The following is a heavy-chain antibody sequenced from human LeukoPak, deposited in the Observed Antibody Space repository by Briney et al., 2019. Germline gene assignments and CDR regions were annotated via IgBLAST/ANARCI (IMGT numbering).Heavy chain of an antibody. CDR1: GFTFSNAW. CDR2: IKSKTDGGAT. V-gene: IGHV3-15*05. CDR3: VRLVAVPDVYFDY. J-gene: IGHJ4*02. D-gene: IGHD2-2*01. Sequence: GGSLRPSRAASGFTFSNAWMSWVRQAPGKGLEWVGRIKSKTDGGATDYAAPVKGRFTIPRDNAKKTLYLQMNSLRAEDTAVYYCVRLVAVPDVYFDYWGQGALGTHSS.